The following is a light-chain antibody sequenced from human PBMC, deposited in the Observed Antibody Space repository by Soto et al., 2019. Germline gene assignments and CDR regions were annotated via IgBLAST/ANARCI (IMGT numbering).Light chain of an antibody. CDR2: DAS. Sequence: EIVLTQSPGTLSLSQGERATLSCRASQSVSSSYLAWYQQKPGQAPRLLIYDASSRATGIPDRFSGSGSGTDFTLTISRLEPEDFAVYYCQQYGRSPRTFGQGTKVEIK. J-gene: IGKJ1*01. V-gene: IGKV3-20*01. CDR3: QQYGRSPRT. CDR1: QSVSSSY.